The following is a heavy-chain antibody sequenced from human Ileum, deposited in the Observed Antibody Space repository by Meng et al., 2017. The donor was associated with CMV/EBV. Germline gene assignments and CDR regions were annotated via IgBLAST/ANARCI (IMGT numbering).Heavy chain of an antibody. Sequence: GESLKISCAASGFTFSDFYMSWIRQAPGKGLEWVSHITTSGSTIYHADSVKGRFTISRDNARNSLFLQMHGLRAEDTAVYYCARHVGPYYYYGLDVWGQGTTVTVSS. CDR2: ITTSGSTI. CDR1: GFTFSDFY. V-gene: IGHV3-11*04. CDR3: ARHVGPYYYYGLDV. J-gene: IGHJ6*02. D-gene: IGHD2-15*01.